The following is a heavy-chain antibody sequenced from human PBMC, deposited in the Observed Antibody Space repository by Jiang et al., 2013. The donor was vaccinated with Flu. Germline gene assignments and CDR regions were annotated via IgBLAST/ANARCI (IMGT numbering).Heavy chain of an antibody. D-gene: IGHD6-19*01. CDR3: ARHAAGGAVAGIMGISI. Sequence: PGLVKPSETLSLTCTVSGGSISSYYWSWIRQPPGKGLEWIGYIYYSGSTNYNPSLKSRVTISVDTSKNQFSLKLSSVTAADTAVYYCARHAAGGAVAGIMGISIWGQGTLVTVSS. CDR2: IYYSGST. CDR1: GGSISSYY. V-gene: IGHV4-59*08. J-gene: IGHJ4*02.